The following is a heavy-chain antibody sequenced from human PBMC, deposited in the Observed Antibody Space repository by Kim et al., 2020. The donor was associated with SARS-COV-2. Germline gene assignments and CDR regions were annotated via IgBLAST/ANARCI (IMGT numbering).Heavy chain of an antibody. CDR3: ARALRAAALGDNYGLDV. Sequence: GGSLRLSCAASGFSFSSYSMHWVRQPPGKGLEWVSSISRSSSHIDYAVSVKGRFTISRDNSKDSLYLQLNSLRAEDTAVYYCARALRAAALGDNYGLDV. CDR1: GFSFSSYS. J-gene: IGHJ6*01. D-gene: IGHD6-13*01. V-gene: IGHV3-21*06. CDR2: ISRSSSHI.